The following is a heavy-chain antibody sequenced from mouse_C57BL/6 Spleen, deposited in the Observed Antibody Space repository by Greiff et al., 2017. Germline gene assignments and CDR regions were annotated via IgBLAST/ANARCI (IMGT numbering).Heavy chain of an antibody. CDR3: AKKGDYYGSSYGGAMDY. CDR2: IWRGGST. J-gene: IGHJ4*01. Sequence: VQRVESGPGLVQPSQSLSITCTVSGFSLTSYGVHWVRQSPGKGLEWLGVIWRGGSTDYNAAFMSRLSITKDNSKSQVFFKMNSLQADDTAIYYCAKKGDYYGSSYGGAMDYWGQGTSVTVSS. CDR1: GFSLTSYG. V-gene: IGHV2-5*01. D-gene: IGHD1-1*01.